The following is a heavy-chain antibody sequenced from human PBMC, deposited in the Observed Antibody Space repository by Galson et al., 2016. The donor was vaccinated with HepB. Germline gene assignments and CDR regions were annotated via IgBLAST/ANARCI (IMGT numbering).Heavy chain of an antibody. V-gene: IGHV1-2*06. CDR3: ARNLGSFAGPYGMDV. CDR2: INPNSGGT. D-gene: IGHD3-9*01. Sequence: SVKVSCKASGYTFTDYYIHWVRQAPGQGLEWMGRINPNSGGTNDAPMFEGRITMTRDTSTRTAYMELSRLRSDDTAVYYCARNLGSFAGPYGMDVWGQGTTVTVSS. J-gene: IGHJ6*02. CDR1: GYTFTDYY.